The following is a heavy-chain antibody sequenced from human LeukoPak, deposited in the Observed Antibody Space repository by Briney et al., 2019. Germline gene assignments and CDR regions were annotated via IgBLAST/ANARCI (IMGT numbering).Heavy chain of an antibody. CDR3: ARRDPTTVTAFDY. Sequence: GESLKISCRFSVFDFTRDRLGWVRVMPGKGLEWIVIIFPDDSDTRYTPSFQGQVTLSAVKSISTAYLQWSSLKASDTAIYYCARRDPTTVTAFDYWGQGTLVTVSS. D-gene: IGHD4-17*01. V-gene: IGHV5-51*01. CDR2: IFPDDSDT. CDR1: VFDFTRDR. J-gene: IGHJ4*02.